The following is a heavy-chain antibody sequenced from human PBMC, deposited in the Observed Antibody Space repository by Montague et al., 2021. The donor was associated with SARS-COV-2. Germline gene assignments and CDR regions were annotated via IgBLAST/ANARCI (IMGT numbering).Heavy chain of an antibody. J-gene: IGHJ2*01. CDR2: TYYRSKWYN. D-gene: IGHD2-21*02. CDR3: ERAYCGGDCYFYWYFDL. CDR1: GDSVSSNIAT. V-gene: IGHV6-1*01. Sequence: CAISGDSVSSNIATWNWIRQSPSRGLEWLGRTYYRSKWYNDYAVSVKSRVIINPDTSNNRISLQLNSVTPEDTAVYYFERAYCGGDCYFYWYFDLWGRGTLVTVSS.